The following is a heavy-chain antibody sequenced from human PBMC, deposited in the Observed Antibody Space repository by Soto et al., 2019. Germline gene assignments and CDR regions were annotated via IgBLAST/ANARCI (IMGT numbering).Heavy chain of an antibody. CDR1: GYVYISYG. J-gene: IGHJ4*02. CDR3: ASDPRYYGSGSYYSDS. CDR2: ISAYTGKA. Sequence: QVQLVQSGPEVKKPGASVKVSCKTSGYVYISYGISWVRQAPGHGLEWVGWISAYTGKADYAQKFQGRVTMTTETSTSTAFLELRSLRSDDTAVYYCASDPRYYGSGSYYSDSWGQGTLVTVSS. D-gene: IGHD3-10*01. V-gene: IGHV1-18*04.